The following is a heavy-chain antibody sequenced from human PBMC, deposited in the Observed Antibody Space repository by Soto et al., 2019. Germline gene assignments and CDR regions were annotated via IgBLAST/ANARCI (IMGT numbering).Heavy chain of an antibody. Sequence: PSEPLSLTFTAAAGSIRNKHWWGWVRQPPGKGLEWIGEIYHGETTNYNPSLKTGVTISVDKSRNQFSLDLSSVTAADTAVYFCARVGLFPDSSGFHSFDYWGQGAMVT. D-gene: IGHD3-22*01. J-gene: IGHJ4*02. CDR2: IYHGETT. CDR3: ARVGLFPDSSGFHSFDY. V-gene: IGHV4-4*02. CDR1: AGSIRNKHW.